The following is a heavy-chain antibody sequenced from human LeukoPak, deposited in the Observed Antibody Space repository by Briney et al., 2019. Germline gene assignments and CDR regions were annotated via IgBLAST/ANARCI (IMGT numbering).Heavy chain of an antibody. D-gene: IGHD3-3*01. CDR1: GGSTSSSNFY. V-gene: IGHV4-39*01. CDR2: IHYSGNT. Sequence: SETLSLTCTVSGGSTSSSNFYWGWIRQPPGMGLEWIGGIHYSGNTYYNPSLKSRVTISIDTSKNQFSLKLSSVTAADTAVYYCARLGAGPTYYDFWSGYSSLYFDYWGQGTLVTVSS. CDR3: ARLGAGPTYYDFWSGYSSLYFDY. J-gene: IGHJ4*02.